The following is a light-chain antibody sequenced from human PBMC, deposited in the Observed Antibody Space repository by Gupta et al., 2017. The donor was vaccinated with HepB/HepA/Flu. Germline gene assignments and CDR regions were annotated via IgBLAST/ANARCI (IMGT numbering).Light chain of an antibody. V-gene: IGKV3-11*01. J-gene: IGKJ4*01. CDR1: QSVSSY. CDR2: DAS. Sequence: EIVLTQSPATLPLSPGERATLSCRASQSVSSYLAWYQQKPGQAPRLLIYDASNSATGIPARFSGSGSGTDFTLTISSLEPEDFAVYYCHQRSNWPLTFGGGTKVEIK. CDR3: HQRSNWPLT.